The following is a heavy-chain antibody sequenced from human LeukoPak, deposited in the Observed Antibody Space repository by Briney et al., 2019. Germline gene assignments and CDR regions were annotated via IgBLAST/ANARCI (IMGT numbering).Heavy chain of an antibody. CDR2: IYYSGST. Sequence: SETLSLTCTVSGGSISRSRDYWGWIRQPPGKGLEWIGSIYYSGSTYYNPSLKSRVTISGDTSKNRFSLKLSSVTAADTAVYYCARGLWIGERGYGYWGQGTLVTVSS. D-gene: IGHD3-10*01. J-gene: IGHJ4*02. CDR3: ARGLWIGERGYGY. CDR1: GGSISRSRDY. V-gene: IGHV4-39*07.